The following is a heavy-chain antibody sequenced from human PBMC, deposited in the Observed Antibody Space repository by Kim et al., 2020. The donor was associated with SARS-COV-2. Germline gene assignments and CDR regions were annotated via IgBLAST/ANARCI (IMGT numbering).Heavy chain of an antibody. J-gene: IGHJ6*02. V-gene: IGHV3-33*01. D-gene: IGHD3-3*01. CDR3: AREPITGYGLDV. CDR1: GFIFSSYA. Sequence: GGSLRLSCAASGFIFSSYAMIWVRQAPGEGLEWLATIWYDGSNKYYGDSVKGRFTISRDNSKNTLYLQMNSLRAEDTAVYYCAREPITGYGLDVWGQGTTVTVFS. CDR2: IWYDGSNK.